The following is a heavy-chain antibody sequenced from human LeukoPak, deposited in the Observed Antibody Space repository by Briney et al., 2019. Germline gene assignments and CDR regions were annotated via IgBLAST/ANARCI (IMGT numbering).Heavy chain of an antibody. Sequence: GGSLRLSCAASGFTFSSYAMSWVRQAPGKGLEWVSAISGSGGSTYYADSVKGRFTTSRDNSKNTLYLQMNSLRAEDTAVYYCAKSLGITMIVVVITTLDYWGQGTLVTVSS. CDR1: GFTFSSYA. J-gene: IGHJ4*02. V-gene: IGHV3-23*01. CDR2: ISGSGGST. CDR3: AKSLGITMIVVVITTLDY. D-gene: IGHD3-22*01.